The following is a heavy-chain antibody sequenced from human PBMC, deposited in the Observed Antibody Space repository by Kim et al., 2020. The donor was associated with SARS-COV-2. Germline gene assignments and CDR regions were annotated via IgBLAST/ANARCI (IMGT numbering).Heavy chain of an antibody. CDR3: ARDNSPPPTFDY. Sequence: GGSLRLSCAASGFTFSSYSMNWVRQAPGKGLEWVSSISSSSSYIYYADSVKGRFTISRDNAKNSLYLQMNSLRAEDTAVYYCARDNSPPPTFDYWGQGTLVTVSS. J-gene: IGHJ4*02. CDR1: GFTFSSYS. V-gene: IGHV3-21*01. D-gene: IGHD1-26*01. CDR2: ISSSSSYI.